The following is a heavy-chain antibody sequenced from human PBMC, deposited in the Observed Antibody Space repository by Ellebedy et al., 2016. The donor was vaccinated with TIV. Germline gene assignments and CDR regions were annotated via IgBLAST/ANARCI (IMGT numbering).Heavy chain of an antibody. Sequence: PGGSLRLSCAASGFTFSRYAMNWVRQAPGKGLEWVAAIWYDGSNKYYAGSVKGRFTISRDNSKNTVYLQMNSLRAEDTAVYYCARGVVYDFWTGYYKFDPWGQGTLVTVYS. J-gene: IGHJ5*02. V-gene: IGHV3-33*01. CDR3: ARGVVYDFWTGYYKFDP. CDR1: GFTFSRYA. CDR2: IWYDGSNK. D-gene: IGHD3-3*01.